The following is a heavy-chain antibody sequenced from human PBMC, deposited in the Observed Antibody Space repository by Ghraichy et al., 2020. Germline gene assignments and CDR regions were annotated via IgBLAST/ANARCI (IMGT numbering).Heavy chain of an antibody. CDR3: ARRLAAELGHYFDL. Sequence: LSCSVSGDSMNTFYWSWLRHSPGKGLEWIGDIFYIGTTNYNPSLKSRLTISLDTSKSQFSLILTSMTAADTALYFCARRLAAELGHYFDLWGRGSLVTVSS. CDR2: IFYIGTT. CDR1: GDSMNTFY. D-gene: IGHD6-25*01. V-gene: IGHV4-59*08. J-gene: IGHJ2*01.